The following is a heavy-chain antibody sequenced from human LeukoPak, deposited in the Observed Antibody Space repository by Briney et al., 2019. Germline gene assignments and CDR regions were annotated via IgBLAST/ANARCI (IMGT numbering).Heavy chain of an antibody. CDR2: IIPIFGTA. CDR1: GGTFSSYA. J-gene: IGHJ4*02. Sequence: SVKVSCKASGGTFSSYAISWVRQAPGQGLEWMGGIIPIFGTANYAQKFQGRVTMTRDTSINTVYMELTGLRSDDTAVYYCARDPGGVGYSDYWGQGALVTVSS. D-gene: IGHD3-16*01. V-gene: IGHV1-69*05. CDR3: ARDPGGVGYSDY.